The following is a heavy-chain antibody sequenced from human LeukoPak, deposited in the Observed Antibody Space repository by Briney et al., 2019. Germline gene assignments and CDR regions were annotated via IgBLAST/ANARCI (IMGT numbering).Heavy chain of an antibody. D-gene: IGHD3-9*01. CDR2: IRFDGSNE. V-gene: IGHV3-30*02. CDR1: GFTFSNYA. CDR3: AKGANLRYFDWLHFDY. J-gene: IGHJ4*02. Sequence: GGSLRLSCAASGFTFSNYAMHWVRQAPGKGLEWVAFIRFDGSNEYYADSVKGRFTISRDNSKSTLSLQMNSLRAEDTAVYYCAKGANLRYFDWLHFDYWGQGTLVTVSS.